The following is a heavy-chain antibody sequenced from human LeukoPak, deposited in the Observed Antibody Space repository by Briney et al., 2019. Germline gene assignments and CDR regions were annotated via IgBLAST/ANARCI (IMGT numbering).Heavy chain of an antibody. CDR3: ARGNDRYSSSLDY. V-gene: IGHV6-1*01. CDR2: SYYRYTWYN. J-gene: IGHJ4*02. Sequence: SQTLSLTCAISGDSVSSISAAWNWISQSPSRGLEWLGRSYYRYTWYNDYAVSVKSRITISPDTSKNQFSLHLNSVTPEDTAVYYCARGNDRYSSSLDYWGQGTLVTVSS. D-gene: IGHD6-6*01. CDR1: GDSVSSISAA.